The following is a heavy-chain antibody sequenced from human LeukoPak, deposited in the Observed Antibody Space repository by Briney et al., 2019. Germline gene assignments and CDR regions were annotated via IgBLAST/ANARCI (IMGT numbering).Heavy chain of an antibody. CDR3: ARDLWIRSSGWTFDY. CDR1: GGSVSSGSYY. J-gene: IGHJ4*02. V-gene: IGHV4-61*01. CDR2: IYYSGST. Sequence: SETQSLTCTVSGGSVSSGSYYWSWIRQPPGKGLEWVGYIYYSGSTNYNPSLKSRVTISVDMSKNQFSLKLSSVTAADTAVYYCARDLWIRSSGWTFDYWGQGTLVTVSS. D-gene: IGHD6-19*01.